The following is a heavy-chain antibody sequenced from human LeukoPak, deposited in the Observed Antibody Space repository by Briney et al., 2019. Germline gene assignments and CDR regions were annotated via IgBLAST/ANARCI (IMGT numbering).Heavy chain of an antibody. J-gene: IGHJ4*02. D-gene: IGHD3-22*01. CDR1: GFTFSSYA. CDR3: ARDKDYYDSSGYDY. CDR2: ISSNGGST. V-gene: IGHV3-64*01. Sequence: PGGSLRLSCAASGFTFSSYAMHWVRQAPGKGLEYVSAISSNGGSTYYANSVKGRFTISRDNSKNTLYLQMGSLRAEDVAVYYCARDKDYYDSSGYDYWGQGTLVTVSS.